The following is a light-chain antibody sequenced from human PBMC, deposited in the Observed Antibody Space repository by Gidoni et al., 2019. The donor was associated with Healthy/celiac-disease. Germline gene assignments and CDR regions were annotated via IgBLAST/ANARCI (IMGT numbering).Light chain of an antibody. CDR2: GNS. V-gene: IGLV1-40*01. CDR1: SSNIGAGYD. CDR3: QSYDSSLSGVV. Sequence: QSVLTQPPSVPGAPGQRVTISCTRGSSNIGAGYDVHWYQQLPGTAPKLLIYGNSNRPSGVPDRFSGSKSGTSASLAITGLQAEDEADYYCQSYDSSLSGVVFGGGTKLSVL. J-gene: IGLJ2*01.